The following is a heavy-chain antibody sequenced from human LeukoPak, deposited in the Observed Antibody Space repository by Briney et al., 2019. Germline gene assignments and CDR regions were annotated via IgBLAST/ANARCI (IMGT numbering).Heavy chain of an antibody. V-gene: IGHV4-34*01. J-gene: IGHJ4*02. CDR3: ARGPVGK. D-gene: IGHD3-10*01. CDR2: INHSGST. CDR1: GGSISSGGYS. Sequence: PSETLSLTCAVFGGSISSGGYSWSWIRQPPGKGLEWIGEINHSGSTNYNPSLKSRVTISVDTSKNQFSLKLSSVTAADTAVYYCARGPVGKWGQGTLVTVSS.